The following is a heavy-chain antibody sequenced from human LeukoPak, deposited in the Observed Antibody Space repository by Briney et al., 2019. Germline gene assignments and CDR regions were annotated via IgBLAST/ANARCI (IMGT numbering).Heavy chain of an antibody. J-gene: IGHJ5*02. CDR3: AREEGPYGYDSSGYLGHNWFDP. V-gene: IGHV4-39*07. D-gene: IGHD3-22*01. Sequence: SETLSLTCTVSGGSISSSSYYWGWIRQPPGKGLESIGSIYYSGSTYYNPSLKSRVTISVDTSKNQFSLKLSSVTAADTAVYYCAREEGPYGYDSSGYLGHNWFDPWGQGTLVTVSS. CDR2: IYYSGST. CDR1: GGSISSSSYY.